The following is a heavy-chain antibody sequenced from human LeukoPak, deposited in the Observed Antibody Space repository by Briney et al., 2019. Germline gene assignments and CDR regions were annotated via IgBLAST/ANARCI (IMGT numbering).Heavy chain of an antibody. V-gene: IGHV3-33*01. J-gene: IGHJ6*02. CDR2: IWYDGSNK. Sequence: PGGSLRLSCAASGFTFGSYGMHWVRQAPGKGLEWVAVIWYDGSNKYYADSVKGRFAISRDNSKNTLYLQMNSLRAEDTAVYYCARDKYSSGWYYDHYGMDVWGQGTTVTVSS. CDR1: GFTFGSYG. D-gene: IGHD6-19*01. CDR3: ARDKYSSGWYYDHYGMDV.